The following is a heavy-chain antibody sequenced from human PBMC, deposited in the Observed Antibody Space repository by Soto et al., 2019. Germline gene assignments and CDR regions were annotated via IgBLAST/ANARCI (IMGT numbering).Heavy chain of an antibody. CDR3: AIVTYHHGEEPLMDYYYYGMDV. D-gene: IGHD3-10*01. J-gene: IGHJ6*02. V-gene: IGHV3-21*01. Sequence: LRLSCAASGFTFSSYSMFSVRQAPGKELEVVSSISSIGVSIYHTHSMKGRFTISEYNAKNSLYLQMNRLRVEDTAVYNCAIVTYHHGEEPLMDYYYYGMDVWGQGTTVTVSS. CDR2: ISSIGVSI. CDR1: GFTFSSYS.